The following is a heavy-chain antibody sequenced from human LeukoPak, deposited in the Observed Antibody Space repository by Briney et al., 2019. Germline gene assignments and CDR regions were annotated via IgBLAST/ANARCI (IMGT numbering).Heavy chain of an antibody. V-gene: IGHV3-30*04. Sequence: GRSLRLSCAASGFTFSSYAMQWVRQAPGKGLEWVAVISYDGSDKNYADSVKGRFTISRDNSKNTLYLQMNSLRADDTAVYYCARAVYRSGGYYFDYWGQGTLVIVS. D-gene: IGHD6-19*01. J-gene: IGHJ4*02. CDR1: GFTFSSYA. CDR2: ISYDGSDK. CDR3: ARAVYRSGGYYFDY.